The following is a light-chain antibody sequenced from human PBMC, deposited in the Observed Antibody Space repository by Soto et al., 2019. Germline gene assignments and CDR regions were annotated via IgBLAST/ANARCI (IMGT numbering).Light chain of an antibody. CDR3: QQYGSSPLT. CDR1: QSVSSSF. CDR2: GAS. V-gene: IGKV3-20*01. J-gene: IGKJ4*01. Sequence: EIVLTQSPSTLSLSPGERATLSCRASQSVSSSFLAWYQQKPGQAPRLLIYGASSRATGIPDRFSGSGSGTDFTLTISRLEPEDVAGYYCQQYGSSPLTFGGGTKVEIK.